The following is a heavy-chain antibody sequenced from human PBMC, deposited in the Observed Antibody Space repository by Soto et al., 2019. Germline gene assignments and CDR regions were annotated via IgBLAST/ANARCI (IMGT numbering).Heavy chain of an antibody. V-gene: IGHV1-18*04. Sequence: ASVKVSCKASGYVFSSYGISLVRQAPGQGLEWXGWXXIXXXXXHXXXKFQGRVTMTTDTSTTTAYTEPRSLTSDDTGIYYCARNWTTSGMDVWGQGTTVTVSS. CDR1: GYVFSSYG. J-gene: IGHJ6*02. CDR2: XXIXXXXX. CDR3: ARNWTTSGMDV. D-gene: IGHD1-1*01.